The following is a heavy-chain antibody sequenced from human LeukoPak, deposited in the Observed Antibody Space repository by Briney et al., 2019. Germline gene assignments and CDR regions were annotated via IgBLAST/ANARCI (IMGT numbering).Heavy chain of an antibody. CDR3: AKDYHHSSGYYLVPWVDY. CDR2: ISGSGGST. J-gene: IGHJ4*02. Sequence: GGSLRLSCAASGFTFSSYGMSWVRQAPGKGLECVSAISGSGGSTYYADSVKGRFTISRDNSKNTLYLQMNSLRAEDTAVYYCAKDYHHSSGYYLVPWVDYWGQGTLVTVSS. V-gene: IGHV3-23*01. CDR1: GFTFSSYG. D-gene: IGHD3-22*01.